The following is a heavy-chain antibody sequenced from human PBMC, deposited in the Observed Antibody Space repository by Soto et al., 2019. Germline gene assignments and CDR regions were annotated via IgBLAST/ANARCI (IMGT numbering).Heavy chain of an antibody. V-gene: IGHV4-30-4*01. Sequence: SETLSLTCTVSGASISRGDYYWSWIRQPPGKGLEWIGYIYYSGSTYYNPSLKSRVTISVDTSKNQFSLKLSSVTAADTAVYYCARGSGYDSSGYKYNWFDPWGQGTLVTVSS. J-gene: IGHJ5*02. CDR2: IYYSGST. D-gene: IGHD3-22*01. CDR3: ARGSGYDSSGYKYNWFDP. CDR1: GASISRGDYY.